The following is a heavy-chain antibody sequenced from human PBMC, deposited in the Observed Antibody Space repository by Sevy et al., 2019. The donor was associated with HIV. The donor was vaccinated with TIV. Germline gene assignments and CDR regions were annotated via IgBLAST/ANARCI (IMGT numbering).Heavy chain of an antibody. D-gene: IGHD1-26*01. Sequence: GGSLRLSCAASGFTFSSYWMSWVRQAPGKGLEWVANIKQDGSEKYYVDSVKDRFTISRDNAKNSLYLQMNSLRAEDTAVYYCARVGSIVGAPDSYFDYWGQGTLVTVSS. CDR3: ARVGSIVGAPDSYFDY. V-gene: IGHV3-7*01. CDR2: IKQDGSEK. CDR1: GFTFSSYW. J-gene: IGHJ4*02.